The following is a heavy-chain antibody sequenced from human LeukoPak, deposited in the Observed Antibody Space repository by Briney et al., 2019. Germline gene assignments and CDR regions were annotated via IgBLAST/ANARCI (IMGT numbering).Heavy chain of an antibody. CDR3: AREANYGDYTHFDY. J-gene: IGHJ4*02. CDR2: INPNSGGT. V-gene: IGHV1-2*06. CDR1: GYTFTGYY. D-gene: IGHD4-17*01. Sequence: ASVKVSRKASGYTFTGYYMHWVRQAPGQGLEWMGRINPNSGGTNYAQKFQGRVTMTRDTSISTAYMELSRLRSDDTAVYYCAREANYGDYTHFDYWGQGTLVTVSS.